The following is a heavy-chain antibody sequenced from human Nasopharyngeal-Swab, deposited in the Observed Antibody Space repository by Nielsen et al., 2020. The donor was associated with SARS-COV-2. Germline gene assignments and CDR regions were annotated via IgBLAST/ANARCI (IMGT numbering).Heavy chain of an antibody. CDR2: ISSDRSIYT. CDR1: GFSSSDYY. D-gene: IGHD3-10*01. V-gene: IGHV3-11*06. J-gene: IGHJ4*02. Sequence: GESLKISCAASGFSSSDYYMSWIRQAPGKGLEWVAYISSDRSIYTFYADSVKGRFTISRDNANNSLYLQMNRLRAADTAFYFCAAGLRGGFEMDYWGQGTLVTVSS. CDR3: AAGLRGGFEMDY.